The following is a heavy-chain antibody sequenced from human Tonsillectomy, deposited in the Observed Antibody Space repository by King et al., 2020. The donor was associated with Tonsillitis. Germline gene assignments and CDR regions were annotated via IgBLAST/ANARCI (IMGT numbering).Heavy chain of an antibody. CDR3: TRYDTYTS. J-gene: IGHJ5*02. CDR2: IRSAAHNYAT. D-gene: IGHD3-22*01. CDR1: GFTFSDSA. V-gene: IGHV3-73*02. Sequence: VQLVESGGGLVQPGGSLKLSCEASGFTFSDSAMHWVRRPSGKGLEWVGRIRSAAHNYATAYAASVRGRFTISRDDSTNTAFLQMDRLKTEDTAVYYCTRYDTYTSWGQGSLVTVSS.